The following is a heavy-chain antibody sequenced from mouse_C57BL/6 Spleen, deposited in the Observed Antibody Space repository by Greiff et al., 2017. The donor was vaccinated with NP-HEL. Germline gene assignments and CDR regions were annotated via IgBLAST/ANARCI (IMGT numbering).Heavy chain of an antibody. CDR3: ARNPDSSGYYAMDY. Sequence: DVMLVESGGGLVKPGGSLKLSCAASGFTFSDYGMHWVRQAPEKGLEWVAYISSGSSTIYYADTVKGRFTISRDNAKNTLFLQMTSLRSEDTAMYYCARNPDSSGYYAMDYWGQGTSVTVSS. J-gene: IGHJ4*01. CDR1: GFTFSDYG. CDR2: ISSGSSTI. V-gene: IGHV5-17*01. D-gene: IGHD3-2*02.